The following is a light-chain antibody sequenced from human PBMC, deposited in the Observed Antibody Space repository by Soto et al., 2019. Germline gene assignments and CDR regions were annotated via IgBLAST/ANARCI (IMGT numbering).Light chain of an antibody. CDR1: QSLLHSNGYKY. V-gene: IGKV2-28*01. CDR3: MQRLQTWT. CDR2: LGS. J-gene: IGKJ1*01. Sequence: EIVVTQSPLSLPVTPGEPASISYRSRQSLLHSNGYKYLEWHLQKPVQSPQLLLYLGSDPASGVPDRFSGSGLGTDFQLKISSVEAEDVGVYYCMQRLQTWTFAQGTKVDI.